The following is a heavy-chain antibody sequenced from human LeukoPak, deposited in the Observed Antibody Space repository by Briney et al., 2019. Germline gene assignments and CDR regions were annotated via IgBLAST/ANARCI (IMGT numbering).Heavy chain of an antibody. V-gene: IGHV1-8*01. J-gene: IGHJ4*02. CDR1: GYTFTSYD. CDR2: MNPNSGNT. D-gene: IGHD3-22*01. CDR3: AGGRKRVITFDY. Sequence: ASVKVSCKASGYTFTSYDINWVRQATGQGLEWMGWMNPNSGNTGYAQKFQGRVTMTRNTSISTAYMELSSLRSEDTAVYYCAGGRKRVITFDYWGRETLVTVSS.